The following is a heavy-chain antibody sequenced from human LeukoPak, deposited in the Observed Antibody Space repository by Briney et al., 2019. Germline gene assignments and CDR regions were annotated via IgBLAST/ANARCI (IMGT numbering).Heavy chain of an antibody. J-gene: IGHJ6*03. CDR3: ARASKLPPSGYYYMDV. CDR1: GGSISSGSYY. V-gene: IGHV4-61*02. D-gene: IGHD1-7*01. Sequence: PSETLSLTCTVSGGSISSGSYYWSWLRQPAGKGLEWIGRIYTSGSTNYNPSLKSRVTISVDTSKNQFSLKLSSVTAADTAVYYCARASKLPPSGYYYMDVWGKGTTVTVSS. CDR2: IYTSGST.